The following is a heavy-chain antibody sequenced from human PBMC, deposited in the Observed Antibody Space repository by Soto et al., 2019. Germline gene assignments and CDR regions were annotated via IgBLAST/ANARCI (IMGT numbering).Heavy chain of an antibody. CDR3: ARDTSYGSEFAPYYFDY. V-gene: IGHV3-7*05. CDR1: GFTFSSYW. CDR2: IKQDGSEK. D-gene: IGHD5-18*01. J-gene: IGHJ4*02. Sequence: GESLKISCAASGFTFSSYWMSWVRQAPGKGLEWVANIKQDGSEKYYVDSVKGRFTISRDNAKNSLYLQMNSLRAEDTAVYYCARDTSYGSEFAPYYFDYWGQGTLVTVSS.